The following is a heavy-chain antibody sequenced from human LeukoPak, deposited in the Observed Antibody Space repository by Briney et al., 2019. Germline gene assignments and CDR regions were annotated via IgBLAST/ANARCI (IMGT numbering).Heavy chain of an antibody. D-gene: IGHD3-10*01. CDR2: IYYSGST. CDR3: ASHGPGGSYFAFDN. J-gene: IGHJ4*02. CDR1: GGSISSYY. V-gene: IGHV4-59*12. Sequence: SETLSLTCTVSGGSISSYYWSWIRQPPGKGLEWIGYIYYSGSTNYNPSLKSRVTISVDTSKNQFSLKLSSVTAADTALYYCASHGPGGSYFAFDNWGQGTLVTVSS.